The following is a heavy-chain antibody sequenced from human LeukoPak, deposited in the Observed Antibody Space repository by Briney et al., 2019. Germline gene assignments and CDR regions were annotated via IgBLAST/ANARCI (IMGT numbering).Heavy chain of an antibody. J-gene: IGHJ4*02. CDR1: GFTFSSCS. Sequence: PGGSLRLSCAASGFTFSSCSMHWVRQAPGKGLEWVAVISNDGGIEYHADSVKGRFTISRDNSKNTLYLQMNTLRPEDTAVYYCAKGGGLNYLDYWGQGTLVTVSS. D-gene: IGHD3-10*01. V-gene: IGHV3-30-3*01. CDR3: AKGGGLNYLDY. CDR2: ISNDGGIE.